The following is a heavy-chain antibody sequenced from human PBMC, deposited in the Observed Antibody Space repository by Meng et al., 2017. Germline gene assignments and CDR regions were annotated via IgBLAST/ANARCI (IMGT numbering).Heavy chain of an antibody. J-gene: IGHJ4*02. CDR2: INSDGSST. Sequence: EVQLGGSGGGLVQPGGSLRLSCAASGFTFSSYAMSWVRQAPGKGLVWVSRINSDGSSTSYADSVKGRFTISRDNAKNTLYLQMNSLRAEDTAVYYCARDRSSSGFDYWGQGTLVTVSS. D-gene: IGHD6-19*01. CDR3: ARDRSSSGFDY. CDR1: GFTFSSYA. V-gene: IGHV3-74*01.